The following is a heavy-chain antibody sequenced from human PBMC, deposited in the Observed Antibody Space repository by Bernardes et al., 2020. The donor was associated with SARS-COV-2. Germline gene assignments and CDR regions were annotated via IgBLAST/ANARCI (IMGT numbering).Heavy chain of an antibody. J-gene: IGHJ6*02. CDR1: GLTLSNAR. CDR3: IQAAYNYGVDV. V-gene: IGHV3-15*07. CDR2: INKKSDGGTR. Sequence: GGSLRLSCAASGLTLSNARMDWVRQAPGKGLEWVGRINKKSDGGTRDYAAPIKGRFTISRDDSENMLFLQMNSLKTEDTAVYYCIQAAYNYGVDVWVQGTTVTVSS. D-gene: IGHD2-15*01.